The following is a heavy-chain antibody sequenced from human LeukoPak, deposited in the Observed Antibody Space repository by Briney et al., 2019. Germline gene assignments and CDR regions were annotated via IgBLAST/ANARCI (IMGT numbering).Heavy chain of an antibody. D-gene: IGHD3-22*01. CDR3: ARGDTYYYDSSGYFGY. Sequence: PSETLSLTCTVSGGSISSSSYYWGWIRQPPGKGLEWIGSIYYSGSTYYNPSLKSRVTISVDTSKNQFSLKLSSVTAADTAVYYCARGDTYYYDSSGYFGYWGQGTLVTVSS. J-gene: IGHJ4*02. CDR1: GGSISSSSYY. V-gene: IGHV4-39*07. CDR2: IYYSGST.